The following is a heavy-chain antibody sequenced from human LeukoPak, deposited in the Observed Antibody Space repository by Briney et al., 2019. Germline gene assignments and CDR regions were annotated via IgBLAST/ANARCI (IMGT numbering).Heavy chain of an antibody. Sequence: SETLSLTCTVFSGSISGYYWSWIRQPPGKGLEWIAYIYNSGTTKYNPSLKSRVTMSMDTSKRQFSLRLSSVTAADTAVYYCARHILTAGSIEWGQGALVTVSS. D-gene: IGHD2-15*01. J-gene: IGHJ4*02. CDR3: ARHILTAGSIE. CDR1: SGSISGYY. V-gene: IGHV4-59*08. CDR2: IYNSGTT.